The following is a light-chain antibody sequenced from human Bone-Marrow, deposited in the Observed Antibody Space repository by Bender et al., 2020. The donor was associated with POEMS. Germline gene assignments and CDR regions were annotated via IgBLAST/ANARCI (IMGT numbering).Light chain of an antibody. Sequence: QSVLTQPPSASGTPGQRVTISCSGGSSNIGAHAVNWYQHLPGTAPKLLIYSSHRRPSEVPDRFPCSRSGTSASLAISGLQSEDEADYYWAVWDDSLNGWVFGGGTKLTVL. CDR3: AVWDDSLNGWV. CDR1: SSNIGAHA. J-gene: IGLJ3*02. V-gene: IGLV1-44*01. CDR2: SSH.